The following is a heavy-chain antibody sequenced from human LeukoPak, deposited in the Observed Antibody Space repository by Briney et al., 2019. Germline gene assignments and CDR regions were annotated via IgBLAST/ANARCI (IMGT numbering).Heavy chain of an antibody. CDR1: GFTFSDYY. V-gene: IGHV3-11*01. J-gene: IGHJ4*02. CDR2: ISSSGSTI. D-gene: IGHD1-26*01. CDR3: ARVSGSDRRVFDY. Sequence: GGSLRLSCAASGFTFSDYYMSWIRQAPGRGLEWVSYISSSGSTIYYADSVKGRFTISRDNAKNALYLQMNSLRAEDTAVYYCARVSGSDRRVFDYWGQGTLVTVPS.